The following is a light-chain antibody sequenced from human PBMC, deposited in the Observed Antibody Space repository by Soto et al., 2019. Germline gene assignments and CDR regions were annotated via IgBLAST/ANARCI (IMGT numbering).Light chain of an antibody. Sequence: EIVLTQSPATLSLSPGERATLSCRASQSVSSYLAWYQHKPGQAPRLLIYGASSRATGIPDRFSGSGSGTEFTLTISSLQPDDFATYYCQQYNSYWTFGQGTKVDIK. J-gene: IGKJ1*01. CDR2: GAS. V-gene: IGKV3-11*01. CDR3: QQYNSYWT. CDR1: QSVSSY.